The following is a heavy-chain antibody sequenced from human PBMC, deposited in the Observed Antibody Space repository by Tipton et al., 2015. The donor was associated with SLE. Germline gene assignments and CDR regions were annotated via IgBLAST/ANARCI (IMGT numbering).Heavy chain of an antibody. Sequence: SLRLSCAASGFTFSSYAMHWVRQAPGKGLEWVAVISYDGSNKYYADSVKGRFTISRDNAKNSLYLQMNSLRAEDTAVYYCARTTGTTGGYYFDYWGQGTLVTVSS. J-gene: IGHJ4*02. CDR2: ISYDGSNK. D-gene: IGHD1-7*01. V-gene: IGHV3-30-3*01. CDR1: GFTFSSYA. CDR3: ARTTGTTGGYYFDY.